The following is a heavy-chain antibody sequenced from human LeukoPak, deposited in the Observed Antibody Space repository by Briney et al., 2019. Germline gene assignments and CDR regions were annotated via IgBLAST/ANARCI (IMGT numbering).Heavy chain of an antibody. D-gene: IGHD3-22*01. J-gene: IGHJ3*02. Sequence: QSGGSLRLSCAASGFTFSSYAMSWVRQAPGKGLEWVSVTYTGGNSYYAGSVQGRFIISRDISKNTLYLQMNNLRAEDSALYYCARGGRGSAAVVAPRSFDIWGQGTMVTVSS. CDR1: GFTFSSYA. CDR3: ARGGRGSAAVVAPRSFDI. V-gene: IGHV3-53*01. CDR2: TYTGGNS.